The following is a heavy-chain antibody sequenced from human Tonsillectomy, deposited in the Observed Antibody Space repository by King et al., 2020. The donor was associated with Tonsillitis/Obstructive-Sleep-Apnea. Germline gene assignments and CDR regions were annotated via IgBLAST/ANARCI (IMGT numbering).Heavy chain of an antibody. CDR3: TTGRVTKPAC. CDR2: IKSETNDGTT. CDR1: GFTFNNAW. D-gene: IGHD2-2*01. Sequence: VQLVESGGGLVKPGGSLRLSCAASGFTFNNAWMSWVRPAPGKGLEWVGRIKSETNDGTTDYAAPVKGRFIISRDDSKNTLYLQMNSLKTEDTAMYYCTTGRVTKPACWGQGTLVTVSS. V-gene: IGHV3-15*01. J-gene: IGHJ4*02.